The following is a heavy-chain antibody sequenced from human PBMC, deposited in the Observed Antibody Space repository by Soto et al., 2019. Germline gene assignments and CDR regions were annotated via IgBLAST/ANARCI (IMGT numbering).Heavy chain of an antibody. J-gene: IGHJ6*02. CDR2: IVVGSGNT. CDR3: AALKLGTRWELLGYYGMDV. Sequence: QMQLVQSGPEVKKPGTSVKVSCKASGFTFTSSAVQWVRQARGQRLEWIGWIVVGSGNTNYAQKFQERVTITRDMSTSTAYMELSSLRSEDTAVYYCAALKLGTRWELLGYYGMDVWGQGTTVTVSS. D-gene: IGHD1-26*01. CDR1: GFTFTSSA. V-gene: IGHV1-58*01.